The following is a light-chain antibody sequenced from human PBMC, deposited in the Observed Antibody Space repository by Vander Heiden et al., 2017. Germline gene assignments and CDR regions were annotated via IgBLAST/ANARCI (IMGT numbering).Light chain of an antibody. J-gene: IGKJ4*01. CDR2: WAS. CDR3: QQYFSTPLT. V-gene: IGKV4-1*01. Sequence: DIVMTQSPDSLAVSLGERATINCKSSQSLLYRSNNRNYLAWYQQKPGQPPTLLIYWASARESGVPDRFSGSGSGTDFTLTISSLQAEDVAVYYCQQYFSTPLTFGGGTKVEIK. CDR1: QSLLYRSNNRNY.